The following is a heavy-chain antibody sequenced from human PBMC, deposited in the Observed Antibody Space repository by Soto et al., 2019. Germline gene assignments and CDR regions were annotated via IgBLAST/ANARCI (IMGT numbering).Heavy chain of an antibody. V-gene: IGHV4-34*01. CDR2: SNHSGST. D-gene: IGHD2-2*01. J-gene: IGHJ5*02. CDR3: ARVAVVVPAGRAYWFDP. CDR1: GGSFSGYY. Sequence: QVQLQQWGAGLLKPSETLSLTCAVYGGSFSGYYWSWIRQPPGKGLEWMGESNHSGSTNYNPSLKSRLTISLDPSQNQFSLKLSSGTAADTAVYYCARVAVVVPAGRAYWFDPWGQGTLVTVSS.